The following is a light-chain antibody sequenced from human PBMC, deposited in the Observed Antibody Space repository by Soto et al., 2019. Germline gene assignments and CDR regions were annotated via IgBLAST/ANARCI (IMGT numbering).Light chain of an antibody. CDR1: SSDVGGYDY. V-gene: IGLV2-14*03. CDR2: DVS. Sequence: QSALTQPASVSGSPGQSITISCTGTSSDVGGYDYVSWYQQHPGQAPKLMIYDVSNRPSGVSNRFFGSKSGNTASLTISGLQAEDEADYYCTSYTRSSTLWVFGGGTKLTVL. CDR3: TSYTRSSTLWV. J-gene: IGLJ3*02.